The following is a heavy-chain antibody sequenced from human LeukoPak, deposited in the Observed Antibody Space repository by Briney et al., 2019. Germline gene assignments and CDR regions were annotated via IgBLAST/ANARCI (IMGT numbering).Heavy chain of an antibody. CDR1: GGSISGYC. V-gene: IGHV4-59*01. Sequence: SETLSLTCTVSGGSISGYCWSWIRQPPGKGLEWIGYIYYSGSTNYNPSLKSRVTISVDTSKNQFSLKLSSVTAADTAVYYCARGVPGAYFDYWGQGTLVTVSS. D-gene: IGHD3-10*01. CDR2: IYYSGST. J-gene: IGHJ4*02. CDR3: ARGVPGAYFDY.